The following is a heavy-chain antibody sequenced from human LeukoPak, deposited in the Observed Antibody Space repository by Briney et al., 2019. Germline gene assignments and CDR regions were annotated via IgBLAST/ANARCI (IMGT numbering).Heavy chain of an antibody. CDR3: AREGGIAAATDAFDI. D-gene: IGHD6-13*01. J-gene: IGHJ3*02. Sequence: GGSLRLSCAASGFTFSSYSMNWVRQAPGKGLEWVSSNSSSSSYIYYADSVKGRFTISRDNAKNSLYLQMNSLRAEDTAVYYCAREGGIAAATDAFDIWGQGTMVTVSS. CDR2: NSSSSSYI. V-gene: IGHV3-21*01. CDR1: GFTFSSYS.